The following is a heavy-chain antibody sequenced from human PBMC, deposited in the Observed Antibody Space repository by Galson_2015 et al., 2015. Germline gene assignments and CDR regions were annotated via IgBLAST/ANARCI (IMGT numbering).Heavy chain of an antibody. CDR3: ATNDGLSSGSFDY. D-gene: IGHD6-19*01. CDR2: INPSGGST. V-gene: IGHV1-46*01. CDR1: GYTFTSYY. Sequence: QSGAEVKKPGESLKISCKASGYTFTSYYMHWVRQAPGQGLEWMGIINPSGGSTSYAQKFQGRVTMTRDTSTSTVYMELSSLRSEDTAVYYCATNDGLSSGSFDYWGQGTLVTVSS. J-gene: IGHJ4*02.